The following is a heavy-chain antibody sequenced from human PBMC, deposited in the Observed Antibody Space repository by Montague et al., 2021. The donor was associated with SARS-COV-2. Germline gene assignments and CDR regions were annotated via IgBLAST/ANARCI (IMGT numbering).Heavy chain of an antibody. J-gene: IGHJ4*02. D-gene: IGHD5-18*01. Sequence: SLRLSCAASGFTFSSYAMHWVRQAPGKGLEWVAVISYDGSNKYYADSVKGRFTISRDNSKNTLYLQINSLRAEDTAVYYCAAPMVKDYWGQGTLVTVSS. CDR2: ISYDGSNK. CDR3: AAPMVKDY. CDR1: GFTFSSYA. V-gene: IGHV3-30-3*01.